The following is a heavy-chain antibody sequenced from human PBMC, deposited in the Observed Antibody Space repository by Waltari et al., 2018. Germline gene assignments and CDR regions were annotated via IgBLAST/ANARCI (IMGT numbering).Heavy chain of an antibody. D-gene: IGHD2-2*01. V-gene: IGHV3-7*01. CDR1: GLTFSRYW. J-gene: IGHJ4*02. Sequence: EVPLVESGGGLVQPGGSLRLTCAASGLTFSRYWMSWVRQTPGKGLEWVANINYDGSQKYYADSVKGRFTTSRDNAKNSVYLQMHSLRVEDTAMYYCAKSRGFEYWGQGALVTVSS. CDR2: INYDGSQK. CDR3: AKSRGFEY.